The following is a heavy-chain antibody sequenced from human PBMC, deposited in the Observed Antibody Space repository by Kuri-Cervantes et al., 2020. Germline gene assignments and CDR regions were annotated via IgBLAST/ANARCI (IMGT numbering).Heavy chain of an antibody. CDR2: IKQDGSEK. D-gene: IGHD2-21*02. V-gene: IGHV3-7*01. CDR1: GFTFSSYW. CDR3: ARDPATYCGGDCYSFSAFDI. Sequence: ETLSLTCAASGFTFSSYWMSWVRQAPGKGLEWVANIKQDGSEKYYVDSVKGRFTISRDNAKNSLYLQMNSLRAEDTAVYYCARDPATYCGGDCYSFSAFDIWGQGTMVTVSS. J-gene: IGHJ3*02.